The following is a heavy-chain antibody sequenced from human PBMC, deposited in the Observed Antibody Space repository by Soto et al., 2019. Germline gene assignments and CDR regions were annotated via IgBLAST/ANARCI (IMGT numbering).Heavy chain of an antibody. V-gene: IGHV1-18*04. Sequence: QVQLVQSGAEVRKPGASVKVSCKVSGYTFTSYGINWVRQAPGLGLEWMGWISGFNGNTNSAQKFQDRVTMTTATSTNTAYMELRSLISDDTAVYYCARGDSSVAYYYMGMDVWGQGITVTVSS. CDR1: GYTFTSYG. D-gene: IGHD6-13*01. CDR3: ARGDSSVAYYYMGMDV. CDR2: ISGFNGNT. J-gene: IGHJ6*02.